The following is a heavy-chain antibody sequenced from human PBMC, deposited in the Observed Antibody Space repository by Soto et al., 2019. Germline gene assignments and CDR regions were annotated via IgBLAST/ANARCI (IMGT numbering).Heavy chain of an antibody. CDR2: ISYDGSNK. CDR1: GFTFSSYA. J-gene: IGHJ6*02. D-gene: IGHD4-17*01. CDR3: ARVEDYGGNFANYYYYGMDV. V-gene: IGHV3-30-3*01. Sequence: GGSLRLSCAASGFTFSSYAMHWVRQAPGKGLEWVAVISYDGSNKYYADSVKGRFTISRDNSKNTLYLQMNSLRAEDTAVYYCARVEDYGGNFANYYYYGMDVWGQGTTVTVSS.